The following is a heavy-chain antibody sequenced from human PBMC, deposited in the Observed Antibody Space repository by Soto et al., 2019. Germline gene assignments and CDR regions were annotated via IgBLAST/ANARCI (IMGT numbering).Heavy chain of an antibody. V-gene: IGHV1-46*01. J-gene: IGHJ4*02. D-gene: IGHD2-15*01. CDR1: GYTFTSYY. CDR2: INPSGGST. Sequence: QVQLVQSGAEVKKPGASVKVSCKASGYTFTSYYMHWVRQAPGQGLEWMGIINPSGGSTSYAQKYQGRVTMPRDTSTSTVYMELSSLRSEDTAVYYCARVGPGGYCSGGSCFYFDYWGQGTLVTVSS. CDR3: ARVGPGGYCSGGSCFYFDY.